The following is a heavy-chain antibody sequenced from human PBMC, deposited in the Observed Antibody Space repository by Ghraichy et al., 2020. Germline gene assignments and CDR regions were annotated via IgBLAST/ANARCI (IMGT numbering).Heavy chain of an antibody. CDR2: ISYDGSNK. CDR1: GFTFSSYG. Sequence: GGSLRLSCAASGFTFSSYGMHWVRQAPGKGMEWVAVISYDGSNKYYADSVKGRFTIFRDNSKNTLYLQINSLRAEDTAVYYCAKDRETYSSSWYEFDYWGQGTLVTVSS. J-gene: IGHJ4*02. CDR3: AKDRETYSSSWYEFDY. D-gene: IGHD6-13*01. V-gene: IGHV3-30*18.